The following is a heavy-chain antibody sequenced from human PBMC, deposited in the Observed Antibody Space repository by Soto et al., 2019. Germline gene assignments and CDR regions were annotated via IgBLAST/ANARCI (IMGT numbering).Heavy chain of an antibody. CDR1: GFTFSNAW. J-gene: IGHJ6*02. D-gene: IGHD3-10*01. CDR3: TTLVYGSGRNYGMDV. Sequence: GGSLRLSCAASGFTFSNAWMSWVRQAPGKGLEWVGRIKSKIDGGTTDYAAPVKGRFTISRDDSKNTLYLQMNSLKTEDTAVYYCTTLVYGSGRNYGMDVWGQGTTVTVSS. CDR2: IKSKIDGGTT. V-gene: IGHV3-15*01.